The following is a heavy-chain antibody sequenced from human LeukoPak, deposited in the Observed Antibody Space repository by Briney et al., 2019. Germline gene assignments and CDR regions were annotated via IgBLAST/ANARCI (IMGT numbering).Heavy chain of an antibody. CDR3: AKTGGYCSGGSCYTDWFDP. D-gene: IGHD2-15*01. Sequence: ASVKVSCKASGYTFTAFYIHWIRQAPGQRPEWMGWINPNTGGTKYAQKFQGRVTMTRDTSISTAYIELSNLRSDDTAVYYCAKTGGYCSGGSCYTDWFDPWGQGTLVTVSS. V-gene: IGHV1-2*02. CDR1: GYTFTAFY. J-gene: IGHJ5*02. CDR2: INPNTGGT.